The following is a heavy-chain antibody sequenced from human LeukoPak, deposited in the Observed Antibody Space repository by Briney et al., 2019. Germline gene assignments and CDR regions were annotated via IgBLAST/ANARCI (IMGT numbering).Heavy chain of an antibody. CDR3: ASRAGGTGY. CDR1: GFTFSNAA. Sequence: GGSLRLSCAASGFTFSNAAMSWVRQAPGKGLEWVSAISASGGSTYYADSVKGRFTISRDNSKNTLYLQMSSLRAEDTAVYYCASRAGGTGYWGQGTLVTVSS. CDR2: ISASGGST. J-gene: IGHJ4*02. D-gene: IGHD2-15*01. V-gene: IGHV3-23*01.